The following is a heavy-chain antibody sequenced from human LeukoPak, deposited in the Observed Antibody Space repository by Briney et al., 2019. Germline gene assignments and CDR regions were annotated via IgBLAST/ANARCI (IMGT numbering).Heavy chain of an antibody. CDR1: GYTFTGYY. CDR3: ARVEGIAVAGNDY. V-gene: IGHV1-2*02. D-gene: IGHD6-19*01. Sequence: VASVKVSCKASGYTFTGYYMHWVRQAPGQGLEWMGWINPNSGGTNYAQKFQGRVTMTRDTSISTAYMELSGLRSDDTAVYYCARVEGIAVAGNDYWGQGTLVTVSS. CDR2: INPNSGGT. J-gene: IGHJ4*02.